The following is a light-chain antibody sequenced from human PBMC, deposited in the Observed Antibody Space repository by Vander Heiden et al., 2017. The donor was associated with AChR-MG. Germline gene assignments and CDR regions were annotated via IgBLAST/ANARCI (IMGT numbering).Light chain of an antibody. J-gene: IGKJ2*01. CDR3: QQHGTSHYT. CDR2: GTS. Sequence: EIVLTQSLGSLSLSPGERATLSCRASQTVVSSFLAWYQHKPGQSPRLLIYGTSNRAAGISDRFSGSGSGTDFTLTISRLEPEDFAVYYCQQHGTSHYTFGQGTKLEIK. V-gene: IGKV3-20*01. CDR1: QTVVSSF.